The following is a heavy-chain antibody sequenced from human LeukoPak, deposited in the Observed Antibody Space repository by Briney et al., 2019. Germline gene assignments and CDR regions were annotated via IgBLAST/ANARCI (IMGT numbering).Heavy chain of an antibody. CDR2: ISYHGSDK. Sequence: GGSLRLSCAASGFTFSSYAIHWVRQAPGKGLEWVAFISYHGSDKYYADSVKGRFTISRDNSKNTLDLQMNSLRAEDTAVYCCVSSRYGDDAFDIWGQGTMVTVSS. CDR1: GFTFSSYA. V-gene: IGHV3-30-3*01. D-gene: IGHD3-10*01. J-gene: IGHJ3*02. CDR3: VSSRYGDDAFDI.